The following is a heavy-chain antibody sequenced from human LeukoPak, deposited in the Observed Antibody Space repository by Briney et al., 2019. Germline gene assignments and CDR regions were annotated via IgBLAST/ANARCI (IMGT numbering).Heavy chain of an antibody. J-gene: IGHJ6*02. D-gene: IGHD1-26*01. V-gene: IGHV1-18*01. CDR1: GYTFTSYG. Sequence: ASVKVSCKASGYTFTSYGISWVRQAPGQGLEWMGWIGAYNGNTNYAQKLQDRVTMTTDTSTSTAYMELRSLRSDDTAVYYCVRDPIPSSGSYYYYGMDVWGQGTTVTVSS. CDR2: IGAYNGNT. CDR3: VRDPIPSSGSYYYYGMDV.